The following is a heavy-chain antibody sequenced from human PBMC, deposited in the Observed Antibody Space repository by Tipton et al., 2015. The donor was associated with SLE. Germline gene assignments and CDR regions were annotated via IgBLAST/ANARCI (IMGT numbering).Heavy chain of an antibody. CDR2: IYYSGST. J-gene: IGHJ4*02. V-gene: IGHV4-59*01. CDR1: GGSISSYY. CDR3: ARGWGSWPYYFDY. Sequence: TLSLTCTVSGGSISSYYWSWIRQPPGKGLEWIGYIYYSGSTNYNPSLKSRVTISVVTSKNQFSLKLSSVTAADTAVYYCARGWGSWPYYFDYWGQGTLVTVSS. D-gene: IGHD6-13*01.